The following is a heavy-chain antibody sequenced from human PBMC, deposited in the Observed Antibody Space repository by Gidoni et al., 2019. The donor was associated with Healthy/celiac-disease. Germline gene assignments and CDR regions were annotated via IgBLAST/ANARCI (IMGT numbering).Heavy chain of an antibody. CDR1: EFTFYGYA. J-gene: IGHJ3*02. CDR2: ISWNSGSI. Sequence: EVPLVDSGGGLVQPGRSLRLCCAASEFTFYGYAMPWVRQAPGKGLGWVAGISWNSGSIGNADSVKGRFTISRDNAKNSLYLQMNSLRAEDTALYYCAKDILYCSSTSWCAFDIWGQGTMVTVSS. D-gene: IGHD2-2*01. V-gene: IGHV3-9*01. CDR3: AKDILYCSSTSWCAFDI.